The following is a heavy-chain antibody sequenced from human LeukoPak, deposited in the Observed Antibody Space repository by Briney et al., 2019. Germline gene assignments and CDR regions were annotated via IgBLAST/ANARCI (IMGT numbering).Heavy chain of an antibody. CDR2: ISGSGGST. CDR1: GFTFSSYA. Sequence: GGSLRLSCAASGFTFSSYAMSWVRQAPGKGLEWVSAISGSGGSTYYADSVKGRFTISRDNSKNTLYLQMNSLRAEDTAVYYCASAQDSGYKHFDYWGQGTLVTVSS. J-gene: IGHJ4*02. D-gene: IGHD5-12*01. V-gene: IGHV3-23*01. CDR3: ASAQDSGYKHFDY.